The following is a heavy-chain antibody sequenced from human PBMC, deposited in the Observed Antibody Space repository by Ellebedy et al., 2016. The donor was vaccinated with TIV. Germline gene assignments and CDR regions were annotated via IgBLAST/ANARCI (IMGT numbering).Heavy chain of an antibody. V-gene: IGHV3-48*01. J-gene: IGHJ4*02. D-gene: IGHD4-11*01. CDR3: AHIEGNYSNYC. CDR1: GFTFSSYS. CDR2: ISSSSSTI. Sequence: GESLKISCAASGFTFSSYSMNWVRQAPGKGLEWVSYISSSSSTIYYADSVKGRFTISSDNAKNSLYLQMNSLRAEDQAVYYCAHIEGNYSNYCWGQGTLVTVSS.